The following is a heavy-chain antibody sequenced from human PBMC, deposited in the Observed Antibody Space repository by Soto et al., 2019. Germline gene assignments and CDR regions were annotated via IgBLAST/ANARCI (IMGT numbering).Heavy chain of an antibody. D-gene: IGHD6-13*01. Sequence: GGSLRLSCAASGFTFSSYATSWHSWVRQAPGKGLEWVSTISDSAGSTYYADSVKGRFTFSRDNSKTTLYLQMNSLRAEDTAVYYCATCIAAAGTLYYYYGMDVWGQGTTVTVSS. CDR3: ATCIAAAGTLYYYYGMDV. CDR2: ISDSAGST. V-gene: IGHV3-23*01. CDR1: GFTFSSYA. J-gene: IGHJ6*02.